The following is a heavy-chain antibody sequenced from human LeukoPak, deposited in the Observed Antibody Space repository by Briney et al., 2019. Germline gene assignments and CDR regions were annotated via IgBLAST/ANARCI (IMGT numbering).Heavy chain of an antibody. CDR3: AKDGSRSSGVGSYFYYMDV. CDR2: TRYDGSNK. D-gene: IGHD6-6*01. J-gene: IGHJ6*03. Sequence: GGSLRLSCAASGFIFSSYGIHWVRQAPGKGLQWVAFTRYDGSNKYYADSVKGRFTISRDNSKNTLYLQMHSLRAEDTAVYYCAKDGSRSSGVGSYFYYMDVWGKGTTVTVSS. V-gene: IGHV3-30*02. CDR1: GFIFSSYG.